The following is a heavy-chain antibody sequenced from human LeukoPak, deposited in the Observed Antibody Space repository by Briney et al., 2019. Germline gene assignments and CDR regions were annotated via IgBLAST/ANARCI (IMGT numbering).Heavy chain of an antibody. V-gene: IGHV1-8*01. Sequence: ASVKVSCKASGYTFTSYDINWVRQATGQGLEWMGWMNPNSGNTGYAQKFQGRVTMTRNTSISTAYMELSSLRSEDTAVYYCARREPYSSSWYGSGVRNYGMDVWGQGTTVTVSS. J-gene: IGHJ6*02. CDR1: GYTFTSYD. D-gene: IGHD6-13*01. CDR3: ARREPYSSSWYGSGVRNYGMDV. CDR2: MNPNSGNT.